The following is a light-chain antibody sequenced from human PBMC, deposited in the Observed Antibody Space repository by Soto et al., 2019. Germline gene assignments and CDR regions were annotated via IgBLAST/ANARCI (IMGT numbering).Light chain of an antibody. CDR1: QDIAIY. CDR3: QQTYSSPIT. J-gene: IGKJ5*01. CDR2: AAS. Sequence: IQLTQSPSSLSASVGYRFTITCRASQDIAIYLSWYQQKPGEAPKLLISAASILQSGVPSRFSGSGSGTDFTLTISNLQPEDFAGYYCQQTYSSPITFGQGTRLEIK. V-gene: IGKV1-39*01.